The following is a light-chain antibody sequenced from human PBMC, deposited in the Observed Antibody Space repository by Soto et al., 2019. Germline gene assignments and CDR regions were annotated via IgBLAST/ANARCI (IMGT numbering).Light chain of an antibody. CDR1: SSDVGGYNY. CDR3: SSYAGSSNWV. V-gene: IGLV2-8*01. Sequence: QSALTQPPSASGSPGQSVTISCTGTSSDVGGYNYVSWNQQHPGKAPKLMIYEVSKRPSGVPDRFSGSKSGNTASLIVSGLQAEDEADYYRSSYAGSSNWVFGGGTQLTVL. CDR2: EVS. J-gene: IGLJ7*01.